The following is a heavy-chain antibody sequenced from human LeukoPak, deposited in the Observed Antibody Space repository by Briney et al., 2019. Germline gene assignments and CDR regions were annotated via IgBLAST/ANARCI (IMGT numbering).Heavy chain of an antibody. Sequence: SSVKVSCKASGGTFSSYAISWVRQAPGQGLEWMGGIIPIFGTANYAQKFQGRVTITADESTSTAYMELSSLRSEDTAVYYCARGHYDILTGLRNFDYWGQGTLVTVSS. J-gene: IGHJ4*02. CDR2: IIPIFGTA. D-gene: IGHD3-9*01. V-gene: IGHV1-69*01. CDR3: ARGHYDILTGLRNFDY. CDR1: GGTFSSYA.